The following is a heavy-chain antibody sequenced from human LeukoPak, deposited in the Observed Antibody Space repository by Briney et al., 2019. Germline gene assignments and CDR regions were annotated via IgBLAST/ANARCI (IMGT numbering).Heavy chain of an antibody. CDR2: ISSSSSTT. CDR1: GFTFSSYS. J-gene: IGHJ3*02. V-gene: IGHV3-48*01. Sequence: GGSLRLSCAASGFTFSSYSMNWVRQAPGKGLEWVSYISSSSSTTYYADSVKGRFTISRDNAKNSLYLQMNSLRAEDTAVYYCARDGRGYSYGYRAFDIWGQGTMVTVSS. D-gene: IGHD5-18*01. CDR3: ARDGRGYSYGYRAFDI.